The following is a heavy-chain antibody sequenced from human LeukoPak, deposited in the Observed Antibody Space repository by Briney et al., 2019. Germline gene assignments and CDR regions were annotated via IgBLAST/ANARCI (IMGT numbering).Heavy chain of an antibody. CDR1: GYTFTAYY. Sequence: ASVKVSCKPSGYTFTAYYIHWVRQAPGQGLEWMGWINPNSGGIDYAQKFQGRVTMTRDTSISTVYMELSRLTYDDTAVYYCARGVGVDSLRRLDPWGQGTLVTVSS. V-gene: IGHV1-2*02. J-gene: IGHJ5*02. D-gene: IGHD3-22*01. CDR2: INPNSGGI. CDR3: ARGVGVDSLRRLDP.